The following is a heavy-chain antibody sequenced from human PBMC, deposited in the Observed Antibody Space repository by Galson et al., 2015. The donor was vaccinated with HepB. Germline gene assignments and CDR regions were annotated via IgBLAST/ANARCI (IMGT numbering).Heavy chain of an antibody. CDR2: TSAYNGNT. V-gene: IGHV1-18*04. CDR3: ARPYYDFWSGYYFDY. J-gene: IGHJ4*02. Sequence: SVKVSCKASGYTFTSYGISWVRQAPGRGLEWMGWTSAYNGNTNYAQKLQGRVTMTTDTSTSTAYMELRSLRSDDTAVYYCARPYYDFWSGYYFDYWGQGTLVTVSS. D-gene: IGHD3-3*01. CDR1: GYTFTSYG.